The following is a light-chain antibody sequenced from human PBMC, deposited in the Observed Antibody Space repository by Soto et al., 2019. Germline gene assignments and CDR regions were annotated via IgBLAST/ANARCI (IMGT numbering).Light chain of an antibody. CDR3: AAWDDSLNGVV. V-gene: IGLV1-44*01. J-gene: IGLJ2*01. CDR2: SNN. Sequence: QTVVTQPPSASGTPGQRVTISCSGSSSNIGSNTVNWYQQLPGTAPKLLIYSNNQRPSGVPDRFSGSKSGTSASLAISGLQSEDELDYYCAAWDDSLNGVVFGGGTKLTVL. CDR1: SSNIGSNT.